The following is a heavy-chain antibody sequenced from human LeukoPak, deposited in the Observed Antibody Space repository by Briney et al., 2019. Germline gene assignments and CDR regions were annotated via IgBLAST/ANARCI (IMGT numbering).Heavy chain of an antibody. CDR1: GFTFTNYW. CDR2: INSDGSTT. CDR3: ARGGYGAHMG. D-gene: IGHD5-18*01. Sequence: GGSLRLSCAASGFTFTNYWMSWVRQPPGKGLVWVSGINSDGSTTGYADSVKGRFTISRDNAKSTVHLQMNSLRAEDTAVYYCARGGYGAHMGWGQGTLVTVSS. J-gene: IGHJ4*02. V-gene: IGHV3-74*01.